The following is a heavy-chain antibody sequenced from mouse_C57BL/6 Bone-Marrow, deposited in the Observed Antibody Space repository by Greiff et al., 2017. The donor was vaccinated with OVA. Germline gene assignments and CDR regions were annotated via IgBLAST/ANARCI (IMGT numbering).Heavy chain of an antibody. D-gene: IGHD1-1*01. V-gene: IGHV1-9*01. J-gene: IGHJ4*01. CDR3: ARRGLYYGSGHGAMDD. CDR1: GYTFTGYW. Sequence: VKLVESGAELMKPGASVKLSCKATGYTFTGYWIAWVKQRPGHGLEWIGEILPGSGSTNYNEQFTGTAPFTADTSSNTAYMQLSRLTTEDSAIYYGARRGLYYGSGHGAMDDWGQGTTGTVSA. CDR2: ILPGSGST.